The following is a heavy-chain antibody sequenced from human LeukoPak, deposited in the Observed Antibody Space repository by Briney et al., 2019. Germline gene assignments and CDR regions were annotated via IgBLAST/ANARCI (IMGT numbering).Heavy chain of an antibody. D-gene: IGHD5-12*01. CDR3: TGRGYVYFDY. J-gene: IGHJ4*02. CDR1: GFTFSNAW. CDR2: IRSKAYGGTT. Sequence: GGSLRLSCAASGFTFSNAWMSWVRQAPGKGLEWVGFIRSKAYGGTTEYAASVKGRFTISRDDSKSIACLQMNSLKTEDTAVYYCTGRGYVYFDYWGQGTLVTVSS. V-gene: IGHV3-49*04.